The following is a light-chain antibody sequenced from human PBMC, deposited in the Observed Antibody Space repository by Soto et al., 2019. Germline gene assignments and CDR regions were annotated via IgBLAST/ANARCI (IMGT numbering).Light chain of an antibody. V-gene: IGKV1-5*01. J-gene: IGKJ1*01. CDR1: QSAGAF. CDR2: AAS. CDR3: QQYNRYALT. Sequence: DIQMTQSPSSLSVSVGDRVTITCRASQSAGAFLDWYQQKLGQAPKLLIYAASSLQSGVPSRFSASGSGTEFALTISSLQPDDFAAYYCQQYNRYALTFGQGTKVDIK.